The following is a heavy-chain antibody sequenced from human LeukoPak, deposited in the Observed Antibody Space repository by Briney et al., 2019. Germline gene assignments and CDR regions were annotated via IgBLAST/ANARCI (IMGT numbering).Heavy chain of an antibody. CDR1: GFTFSSYA. D-gene: IGHD6-19*01. CDR3: AKAASSGWSGGHFDY. J-gene: IGHJ4*02. CDR2: ISYDGSNK. V-gene: IGHV3-30*04. Sequence: GGSLRLSCAASGFTFSSYAMHWVRQAPGKGLEWVAVISYDGSNKKYADSVKGRFTISRDNSKNTLYLQMNSLRAEDTAVYYCAKAASSGWSGGHFDYWGQGTLVTVSS.